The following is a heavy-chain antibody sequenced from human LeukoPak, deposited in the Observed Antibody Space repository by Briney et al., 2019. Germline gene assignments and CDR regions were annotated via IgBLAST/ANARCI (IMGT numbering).Heavy chain of an antibody. D-gene: IGHD2-2*01. V-gene: IGHV1-18*01. CDR3: ARDWKGILGYRSSTSCYGHY. J-gene: IGHJ4*02. CDR2: ISAYNGNT. Sequence: GASVKVSCKASGYTFTSYGISWVRQAPGQGLEWMGWISAYNGNTNYAQKLQGRVTMTTDTSTSTAYMELRSLRSDDTAVYYCARDWKGILGYRSSTSCYGHYWGQGTLVTVSS. CDR1: GYTFTSYG.